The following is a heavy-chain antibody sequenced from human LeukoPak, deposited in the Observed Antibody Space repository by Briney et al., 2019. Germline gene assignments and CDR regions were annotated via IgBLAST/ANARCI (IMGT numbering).Heavy chain of an antibody. CDR3: ARHSSGSYYFDY. J-gene: IGHJ4*02. V-gene: IGHV3-53*01. CDR1: GFTVSSNY. Sequence: PGGSLRLSCAASGFTVSSNYMSWVRQAPGKGLEWVLVIYSGGSTCYADSVKGRFTISRDNSKNTLYLQMHSLRAEDTAVYYCARHSSGSYYFDYWGQGTLVTVSS. D-gene: IGHD6-19*01. CDR2: IYSGGST.